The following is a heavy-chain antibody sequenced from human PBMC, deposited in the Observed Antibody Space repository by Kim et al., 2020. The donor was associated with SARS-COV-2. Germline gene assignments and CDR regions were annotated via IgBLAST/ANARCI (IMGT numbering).Heavy chain of an antibody. J-gene: IGHJ5*02. V-gene: IGHV1-3*01. Sequence: SQSFQGRVTISRDPSTTTAYMELSGLTSKDTAVYYCAREGSGSYNWFDPWGQGTLVTVSS. D-gene: IGHD3-10*01. CDR3: AREGSGSYNWFDP.